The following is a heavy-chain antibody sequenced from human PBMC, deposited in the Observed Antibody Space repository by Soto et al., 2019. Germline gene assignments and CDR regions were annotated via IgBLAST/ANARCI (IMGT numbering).Heavy chain of an antibody. CDR3: ARVYPSDTRYGYVGNNWFDP. J-gene: IGHJ5*02. D-gene: IGHD5-18*01. Sequence: QVQLEQSGAEVKKSGASGKVSCKASGYTFTSYYMHWVRQAPGQGLEWMGIINPSGGSTSYAQKFQGRVTMTRDTSTSTVYMELSSLRSEDTAVYYCARVYPSDTRYGYVGNNWFDPWGQGTLVTVSS. CDR2: INPSGGST. CDR1: GYTFTSYY. V-gene: IGHV1-46*03.